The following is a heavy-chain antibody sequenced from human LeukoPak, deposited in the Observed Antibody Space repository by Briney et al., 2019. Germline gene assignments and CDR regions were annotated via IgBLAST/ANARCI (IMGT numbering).Heavy chain of an antibody. Sequence: PGGTLRLSSAASGFIFSSYWMTWVRQAPGKGLEWVANIKQAGSENSYVDSVKGRFTISRDNSKNSMYLQMNRLRANETDVYYCARARDYDNYDFDYWGQRTLVTVSS. CDR1: GFIFSSYW. CDR3: ARARDYDNYDFDY. J-gene: IGHJ4*02. CDR2: IKQAGSEN. D-gene: IGHD4-11*01. V-gene: IGHV3-7*04.